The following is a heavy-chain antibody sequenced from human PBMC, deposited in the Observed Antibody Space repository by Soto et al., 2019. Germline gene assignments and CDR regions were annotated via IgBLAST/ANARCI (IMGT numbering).Heavy chain of an antibody. J-gene: IGHJ4*02. CDR1: GGSISSYY. Sequence: SETLSLTCTVSGGSISSYYWSWIRQPPGKGLEWIGYIYYSGSTNYNPSLKSRVTISVDTSKNQFSLKLSSVTAADTAVYYCGRQSGFFSYFASWGRGTLVTLSS. CDR3: GRQSGFFSYFAS. D-gene: IGHD3-3*01. CDR2: IYYSGST. V-gene: IGHV4-59*08.